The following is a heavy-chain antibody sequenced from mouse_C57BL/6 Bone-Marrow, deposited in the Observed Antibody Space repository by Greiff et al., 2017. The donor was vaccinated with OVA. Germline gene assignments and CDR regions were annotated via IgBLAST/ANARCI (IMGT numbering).Heavy chain of an antibody. CDR2: IYPGSGST. CDR1: GYTFTSYW. D-gene: IGHD1-2*01. CDR3: ATTQLLRPLMDY. Sequence: VQLQQPGAELVKPGASVKMSCKASGYTFTSYWITWVKQRPGQGLEWIGDIYPGSGSTNYNEKFKSKATLTVDTSTSTAYMQLSSLTSEDSAVYYCATTQLLRPLMDYWGQGTSVTVSS. J-gene: IGHJ4*01. V-gene: IGHV1-55*01.